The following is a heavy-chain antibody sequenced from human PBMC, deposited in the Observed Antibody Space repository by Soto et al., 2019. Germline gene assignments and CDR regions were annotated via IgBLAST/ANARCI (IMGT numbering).Heavy chain of an antibody. D-gene: IGHD3-16*02. V-gene: IGHV3-23*01. CDR2: ISDSGDRT. CDR1: GFTLSMSA. J-gene: IGHJ3*01. CDR3: AKDRGPIVKAADAFDA. Sequence: GGSLRLSCASSGFTLSMSAVNWVRQAPGKGREWVSYISDSGDRTYYADSVKGRFTISRDRSKNTVSLQMDSLRAEDTAVYYCAKDRGPIVKAADAFDACGQGTTVTVSS.